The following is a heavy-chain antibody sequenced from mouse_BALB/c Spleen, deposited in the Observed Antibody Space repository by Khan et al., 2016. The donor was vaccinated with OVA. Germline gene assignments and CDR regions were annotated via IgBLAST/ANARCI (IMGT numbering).Heavy chain of an antibody. D-gene: IGHD4-1*01. CDR1: GFTFSSYS. V-gene: IGHV5-6*01. J-gene: IGHJ3*01. CDR2: ISSGADYT. CDR3: ASHLTGSCAY. Sequence: EVQLQESGGDLVKPGGSLKLSCAASGFTFSSYSMSWVRQTPDKRLEWVATISSGADYTYYPDSVKGRFTISRDTAKNTLYLQMSSLKSEDTAMYYCASHLTGSCAYWGQGTMVTVSA.